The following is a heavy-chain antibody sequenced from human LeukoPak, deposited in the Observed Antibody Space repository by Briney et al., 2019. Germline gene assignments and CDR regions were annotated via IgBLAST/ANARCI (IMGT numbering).Heavy chain of an antibody. CDR2: ISGSGGST. V-gene: IGHV3-23*01. D-gene: IGHD2-2*01. CDR3: ARARPCSSTSCGSYYYMDV. CDR1: GFTFSSYA. Sequence: PGGSLRLSCAASGFTFSSYAMSWVRQAPGKGLEWVSAISGSGGSTYYADSVKGRFTISRDNSKNALYLQMNSLRAEDTAVYYCARARPCSSTSCGSYYYMDVWGKGTTVTVSS. J-gene: IGHJ6*03.